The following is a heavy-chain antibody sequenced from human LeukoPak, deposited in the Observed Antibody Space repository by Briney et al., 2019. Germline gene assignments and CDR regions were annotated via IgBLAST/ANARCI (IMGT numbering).Heavy chain of an antibody. D-gene: IGHD3-9*01. CDR3: AVRYKAVSDYFPF. CDR2: IVVGSGNT. J-gene: IGHJ4*02. V-gene: IGHV1-58*02. Sequence: TSVKVSCKASGFTFTSSGMHWVRQARGQRLEWIGWIVVGSGNTNYAQKFQERVTITRDMSTSTVYMELSSLRSEDTAVYYCAVRYKAVSDYFPFWGQGTLVTVSS. CDR1: GFTFTSSG.